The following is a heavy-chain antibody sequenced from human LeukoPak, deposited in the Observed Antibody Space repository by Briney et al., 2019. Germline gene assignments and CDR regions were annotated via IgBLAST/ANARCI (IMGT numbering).Heavy chain of an antibody. CDR1: GGSFSGYY. CDR3: ARDKGNHDYSNYVGPFAY. Sequence: PSETLSLTCAVYGGSFSGYYWSWIRQPPGKGLEWIGEINHSGSTNYNPSLKSRVTISVDTSKNQFSLKLSSVTAADTAVYYCARDKGNHDYSNYVGPFAYWGQGTLVTVSS. D-gene: IGHD4-11*01. V-gene: IGHV4-34*01. CDR2: INHSGST. J-gene: IGHJ4*02.